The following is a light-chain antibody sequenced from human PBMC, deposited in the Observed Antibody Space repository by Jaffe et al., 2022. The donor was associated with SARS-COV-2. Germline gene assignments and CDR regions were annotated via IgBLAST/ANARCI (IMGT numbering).Light chain of an antibody. J-gene: IGKJ4*01. V-gene: IGKV2-28*01. CDR3: MQALQTPLS. CDR2: LGS. Sequence: DIVMTQSPLSLPVTPGEPASISCRSSQSLLQSNGYNYLDWYLQKPGQSPQLLIYLGSNRASGVPDRFSGSGSGTDFTLKISRMEAEDVGVYYCMQALQTPLSFGGGTKVEIK. CDR1: QSLLQSNGYNY.